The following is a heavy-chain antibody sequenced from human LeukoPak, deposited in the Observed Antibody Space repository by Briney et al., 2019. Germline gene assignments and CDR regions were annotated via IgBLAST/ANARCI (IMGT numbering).Heavy chain of an antibody. D-gene: IGHD2-15*01. CDR1: GYTFTGYY. CDR3: ARDGYYCSGGSCSHDYYYYYGMDV. J-gene: IGHJ6*04. Sequence: ASVKVSCKASGYTFTGYYMHWVRQAPGQGLEWMGWINPNSGGTNYAQKFQGWVTMTRDASISTACMELSRLRSDDTAVYYCARDGYYCSGGSCSHDYYYYYGMDVWGKGTTVTVSS. CDR2: INPNSGGT. V-gene: IGHV1-2*04.